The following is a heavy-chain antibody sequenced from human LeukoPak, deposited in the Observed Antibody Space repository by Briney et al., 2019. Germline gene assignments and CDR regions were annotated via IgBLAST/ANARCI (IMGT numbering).Heavy chain of an antibody. CDR1: EFTFSDYW. CDR3: ATYKNWVAGDV. D-gene: IGHD7-27*01. Sequence: PGGSLRLSCAASEFTFSDYWMSWVRQAPGKGPEWVANIKEDGSEKQYVDAVKGLFTVSRDNAKNSLFLKMNSLRLEDTAVYYCATYKNWVAGDVWGQGTTVSVSS. V-gene: IGHV3-7*01. CDR2: IKEDGSEK. J-gene: IGHJ6*02.